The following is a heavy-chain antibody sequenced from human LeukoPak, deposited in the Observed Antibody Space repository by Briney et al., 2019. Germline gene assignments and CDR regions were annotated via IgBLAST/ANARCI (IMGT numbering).Heavy chain of an antibody. CDR1: GFTFSSYS. Sequence: PGGSLRLSCAASGFTFSSYSMDWVRQAPGKGLEWVSSISSSSSYIYYADSVKGRFTISRDNAKNSLYLQMNSLRAEDTAVYYCARAPPRGRWLQASPAENDCDWGQGTLVTVSS. J-gene: IGHJ4*02. CDR2: ISSSSSYI. CDR3: ARAPPRGRWLQASPAENDCD. V-gene: IGHV3-21*01. D-gene: IGHD5-24*01.